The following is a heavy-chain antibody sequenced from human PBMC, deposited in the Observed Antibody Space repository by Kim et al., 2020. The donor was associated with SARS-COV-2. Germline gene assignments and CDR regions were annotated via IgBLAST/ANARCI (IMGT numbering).Heavy chain of an antibody. Sequence: GGSLRLSCAASGFTFSSYGMHWVRQAPGKGLEWVAVIWYDGSNKYYADSVKGRFTISRDNSKNTLYLQMNSLRAEDTAVYYCARDVTMVRGVSIDYWGQGTLVTVSS. J-gene: IGHJ4*02. CDR3: ARDVTMVRGVSIDY. CDR1: GFTFSSYG. D-gene: IGHD3-10*01. V-gene: IGHV3-33*01. CDR2: IWYDGSNK.